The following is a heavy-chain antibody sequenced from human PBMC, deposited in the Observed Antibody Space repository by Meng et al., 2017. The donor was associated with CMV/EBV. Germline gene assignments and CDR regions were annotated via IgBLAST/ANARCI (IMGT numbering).Heavy chain of an antibody. CDR3: ARDANPYSSTWYANDY. V-gene: IGHV1-2*02. D-gene: IGHD6-13*01. CDR1: YTFTGYH. Sequence: YTFTGYHIHWVQQAPGQGLEWRGWINPNSGYTNYAQKFQGRVTMTRDTSISTAYMELSRLTSDDTAVYFCARDANPYSSTWYANDYWGQGTLVTVSS. CDR2: INPNSGYT. J-gene: IGHJ4*02.